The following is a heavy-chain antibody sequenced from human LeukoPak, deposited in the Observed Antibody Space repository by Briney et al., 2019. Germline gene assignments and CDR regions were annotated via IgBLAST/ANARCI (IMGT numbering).Heavy chain of an antibody. CDR3: ARSRDILTGYYYY. CDR2: MNPNSGNT. Sequence: GVSVKVSCKASGYTFTSYDINWVRQATGQALEWMGWMNPNSGNTGYAQKFQGRVNMNRNTYISTAYMELSSLRSEHTAVYYCARSRDILTGYYYYGGQGNLVTVSS. V-gene: IGHV1-8*01. D-gene: IGHD3-9*01. CDR1: GYTFTSYD. J-gene: IGHJ4*02.